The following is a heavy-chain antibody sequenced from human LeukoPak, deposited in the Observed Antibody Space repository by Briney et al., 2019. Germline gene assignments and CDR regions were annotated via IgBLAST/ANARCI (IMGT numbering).Heavy chain of an antibody. CDR2: IYYSGST. V-gene: IGHV4-39*01. CDR1: GGSISSSSYY. D-gene: IGHD6-19*01. CDR3: ARRSSSGWDY. Sequence: PSATLSLTCTVSGGSISSSSYYWGWIRQPPGKGREWIGSIYYSGSTYYNPSLKSRVTISVDTSKNQFSLKLSSVTAADTAVYDCARRSSSGWDYWGQGTLFTVSS. J-gene: IGHJ4*02.